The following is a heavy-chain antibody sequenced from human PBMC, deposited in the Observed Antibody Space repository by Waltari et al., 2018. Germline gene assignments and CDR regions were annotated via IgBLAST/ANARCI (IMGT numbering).Heavy chain of an antibody. CDR3: VYSRRGAGSGSRWYYFNY. CDR2: VYWDGDK. J-gene: IGHJ4*02. V-gene: IGHV2-5*02. Sequence: QITLTESGPRQVRPTQTLTMTCTLSGFSLRTAGMGVGWVRQLPTKVLEWLAIVYWDGDKRYSPSLKSRLTSTGDTSKNQVVLTMINMDPVDTAAYLCVYSRRGAGSGSRWYYFNYWGQGTLVTVSS. D-gene: IGHD6-19*01. CDR1: GFSLRTAGMG.